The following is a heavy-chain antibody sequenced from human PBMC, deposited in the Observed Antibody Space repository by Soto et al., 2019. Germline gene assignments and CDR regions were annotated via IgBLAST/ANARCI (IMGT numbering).Heavy chain of an antibody. CDR1: GYTFNTYY. D-gene: IGHD2-21*02. Sequence: QVQLVQSGAEVKKPEASVKVSCKPSGYTFNTYYLHWVRQAPGQALEWMGVIHPSGGGTTYAQKFLGRVTVTRDTSTTTVFMELSSLRSDDTAVYYCARGGHIAVVTASFDYWGQGTLVTVSS. CDR3: ARGGHIAVVTASFDY. J-gene: IGHJ4*02. CDR2: IHPSGGGT. V-gene: IGHV1-46*02.